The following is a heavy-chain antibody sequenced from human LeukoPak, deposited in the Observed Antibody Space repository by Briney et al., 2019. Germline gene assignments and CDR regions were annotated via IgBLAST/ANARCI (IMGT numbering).Heavy chain of an antibody. CDR1: GFTFANSW. CDR2: INADGTTT. J-gene: IGHJ3*01. CDR3: VGVGEPPGSDGFDV. Sequence: GGSLSLSCAASGFTFANSWVHWVRQAPGRGLVWVSLINADGTTTTYADSVKGRFTISRDNARNTVSLQMNSLTIEDTAVYYCVGVGEPPGSDGFDVWGQGTMIAVSS. V-gene: IGHV3-74*01. D-gene: IGHD1-14*01.